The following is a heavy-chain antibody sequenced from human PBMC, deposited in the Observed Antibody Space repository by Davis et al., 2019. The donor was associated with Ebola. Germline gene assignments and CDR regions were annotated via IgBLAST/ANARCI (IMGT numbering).Heavy chain of an antibody. V-gene: IGHV1-18*04. Sequence: AASVKVSCKTSGYIFNMYGMSWVRQAPGQGLEWMGWISPHDGHRTYAEKFQDRITMTADTSTSTLYLEMKSLKSDDTAVYYCAREAVIGYERNFDSWGQGTLVTVSS. D-gene: IGHD2-21*01. J-gene: IGHJ4*02. CDR2: ISPHDGHR. CDR1: GYIFNMYG. CDR3: AREAVIGYERNFDS.